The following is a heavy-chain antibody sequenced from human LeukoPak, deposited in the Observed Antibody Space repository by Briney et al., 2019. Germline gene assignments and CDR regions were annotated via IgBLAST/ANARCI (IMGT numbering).Heavy chain of an antibody. CDR3: ARKREGPTTGIDY. Sequence: SETLSLTCTVSGVSISSTNSYWGWIRQPPRTGLEWIGNIYSSGRSNYNPSLNSRVTISLDTSENRFSLKLTSVTAADTAIYCCARKREGPTTGIDYWGQGTLVTVSS. CDR2: IYSSGRS. V-gene: IGHV4-39*07. D-gene: IGHD1-26*01. J-gene: IGHJ4*02. CDR1: GVSISSTNSY.